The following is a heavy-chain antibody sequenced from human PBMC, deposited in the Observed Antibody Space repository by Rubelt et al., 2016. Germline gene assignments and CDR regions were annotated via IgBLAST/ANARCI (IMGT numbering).Heavy chain of an antibody. V-gene: IGHV1-8*02. CDR3: ARVYGVVTHDAFDI. J-gene: IGHJ3*02. CDR2: MNPNSGNT. Sequence: QVQLVQSGAEVKKPGASVKVSCKASGYTFTSYAMHWVRQAPGQRLEWMGWMNPNSGNTGYAQKFQGRVTMTRNTSISTAYMELSSLRSEDTAVYYCARVYGVVTHDAFDIWGQGTMVTVSS. D-gene: IGHD2-21*02. CDR1: GYTFTSYA.